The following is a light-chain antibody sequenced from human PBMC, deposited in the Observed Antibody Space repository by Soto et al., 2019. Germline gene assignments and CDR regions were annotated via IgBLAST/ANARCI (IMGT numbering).Light chain of an antibody. Sequence: EIVMTQSAATLSVSPGERATLSCRASQSVSSNLAWYQQKPGQAPRLLIYGASTRATGIPARFSGSGSGTEFTLTISSLQSEDFALYYCQQYNNWPQTFGQGTKLEIK. J-gene: IGKJ2*01. CDR3: QQYNNWPQT. CDR1: QSVSSN. V-gene: IGKV3-15*01. CDR2: GAS.